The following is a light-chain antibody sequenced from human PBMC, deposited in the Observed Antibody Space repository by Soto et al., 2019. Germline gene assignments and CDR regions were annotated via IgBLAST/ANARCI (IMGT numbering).Light chain of an antibody. CDR2: DAS. V-gene: IGKV3-11*01. CDR3: QQRTNWPPWT. CDR1: QSISLS. J-gene: IGKJ1*01. Sequence: IVLTQSPATLSLSPGERATLSCRASQSISLSLAWYQQKPGQAPRHLIYDASKRTTGTPARFSGSGSGTDFTLTISSLEPEDFAVYYCQQRTNWPPWTFGQGTKVDIK.